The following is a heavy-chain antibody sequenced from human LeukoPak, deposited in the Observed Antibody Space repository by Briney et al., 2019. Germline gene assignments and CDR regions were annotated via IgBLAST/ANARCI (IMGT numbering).Heavy chain of an antibody. D-gene: IGHD6-13*01. J-gene: IGHJ4*02. Sequence: GGSLRLSCAASGFIFSKYTMNWVRQAPGKGLEWVSSISSSSTYIYYADSVKGRFTISRDNAKNTLYLQMNSLRAEDTAVYYCARLLSGYSSSWPLDYWGQGTLVTVSS. V-gene: IGHV3-21*01. CDR2: ISSSSTYI. CDR1: GFIFSKYT. CDR3: ARLLSGYSSSWPLDY.